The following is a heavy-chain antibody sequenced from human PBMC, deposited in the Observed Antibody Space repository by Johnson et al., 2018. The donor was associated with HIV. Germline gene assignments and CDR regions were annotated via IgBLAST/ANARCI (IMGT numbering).Heavy chain of an antibody. CDR3: SRAPPYYGGYSVSGAFDI. D-gene: IGHD3-22*01. Sequence: VQLVESGGGLVRPGGSLRLSCAASGFAVSSNYMNWVRQTPGKGLEWVSILYSAGSAYYADSVKGRFTISRDNSKNTLYLQMNSLRPEDTAVYYWSRAPPYYGGYSVSGAFDIWGQGTMVTVSS. V-gene: IGHV3-66*02. CDR2: LYSAGSA. CDR1: GFAVSSNY. J-gene: IGHJ3*02.